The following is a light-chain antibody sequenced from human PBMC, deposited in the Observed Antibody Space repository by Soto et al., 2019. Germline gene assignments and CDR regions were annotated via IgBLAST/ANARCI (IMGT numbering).Light chain of an antibody. CDR3: AAWDDSLNGGV. Sequence: QSVLTQPPSASGTPGQRVTISCSGSSSNIGSNTVNWYQQLPGTAPKLLIYSNNQRPSGVPDRLSGTKSGTSASLAISGLQSEDEADYDCAAWDDSLNGGVFGGGTKLTVL. V-gene: IGLV1-44*01. J-gene: IGLJ2*01. CDR1: SSNIGSNT. CDR2: SNN.